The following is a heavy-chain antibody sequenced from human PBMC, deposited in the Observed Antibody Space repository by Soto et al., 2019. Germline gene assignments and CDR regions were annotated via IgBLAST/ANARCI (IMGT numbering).Heavy chain of an antibody. CDR2: VNYGGST. Sequence: PSETLSLTCTVSGDSVSSGGYYWSWIRLPPGKGLEWIGYVNYGGSTNYNPSLKSPVTISLDTSKNQFSLKVKSVTAADTAVYYCAKHRGDGNYVFDYWGQGILVTVSS. V-gene: IGHV4-61*08. J-gene: IGHJ4*02. CDR1: GDSVSSGGYY. D-gene: IGHD1-7*01. CDR3: AKHRGDGNYVFDY.